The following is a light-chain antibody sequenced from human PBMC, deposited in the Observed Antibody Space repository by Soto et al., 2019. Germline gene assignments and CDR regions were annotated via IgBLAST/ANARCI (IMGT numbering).Light chain of an antibody. CDR3: SSYRRGSTYV. Sequence: QSVLTQPASVSGSPGQSITVSCTGTSSDVGGYNYVSWYQQHPGKAPRLMIYDVTNRPSGVSDRCSGSKSGNTASLTISGLQAEDEADYYCSSYRRGSTYVFGTGIKVTVL. CDR1: SSDVGGYNY. J-gene: IGLJ1*01. V-gene: IGLV2-14*03. CDR2: DVT.